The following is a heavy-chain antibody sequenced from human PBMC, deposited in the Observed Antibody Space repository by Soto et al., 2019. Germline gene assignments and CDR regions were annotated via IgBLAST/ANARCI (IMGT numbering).Heavy chain of an antibody. V-gene: IGHV3-33*08. J-gene: IGHJ2*01. CDR1: GFTFSNYA. Sequence: PGGSLRLSCAASGFTFSNYAISWVRQAPGKGLEWVAVIWYDGSNKYYADSVKGRFTISRDNSKNTLYLQMNSLRAEDTAVYYCARDRDTAMVNWYFDLWGRGTLVTVSS. CDR3: ARDRDTAMVNWYFDL. D-gene: IGHD5-18*01. CDR2: IWYDGSNK.